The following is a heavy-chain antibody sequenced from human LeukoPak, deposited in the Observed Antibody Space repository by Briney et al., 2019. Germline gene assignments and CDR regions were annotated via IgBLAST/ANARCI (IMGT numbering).Heavy chain of an antibody. Sequence: GASVKVSCKVSGYTFTGYYMHWVQQAPGQGLEWMGWINPNSGGTNYAQKFQGRVTMTRDTSISTAYMELRRLRSDDTAVYYCARDQWNRAYYFDSSGYYPDYWAEGTLVTVFS. V-gene: IGHV1-2*02. CDR3: ARDQWNRAYYFDSSGYYPDY. CDR1: GYTFTGYY. CDR2: INPNSGGT. J-gene: IGHJ4*02. D-gene: IGHD3-22*01.